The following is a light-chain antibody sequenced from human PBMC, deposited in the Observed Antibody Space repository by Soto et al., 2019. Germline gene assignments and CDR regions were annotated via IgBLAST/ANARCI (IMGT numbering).Light chain of an antibody. J-gene: IGKJ1*01. Sequence: EIVLTQSPATLSLSPGERATLSCRASQSVSSYLAWYQQKPGQAPRLLIYDASNRATGIPARFSGSGSGTDLTVTISSREPEDFAVYYCQQRSNWRRTFGQRTKVAIK. CDR1: QSVSSY. CDR2: DAS. CDR3: QQRSNWRRT. V-gene: IGKV3-11*01.